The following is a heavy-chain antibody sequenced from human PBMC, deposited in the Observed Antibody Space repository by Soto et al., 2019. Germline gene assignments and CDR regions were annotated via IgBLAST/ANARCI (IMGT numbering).Heavy chain of an antibody. J-gene: IGHJ6*02. CDR1: GDSVSSNSVA. Sequence: PSQTLSLTCAISGDSVSSNSVAWKWIRQSPSRGLEWLGRTYYRSEWWNDYAVSVKSRITIKPDTSKHQFSLQLNSVTPEDTAVYYCAHIFLELDFWSGPYYSYGMAVWGQGTTVTVSS. D-gene: IGHD3-3*01. CDR3: AHIFLELDFWSGPYYSYGMAV. V-gene: IGHV6-1*01. CDR2: TYYRSEWWN.